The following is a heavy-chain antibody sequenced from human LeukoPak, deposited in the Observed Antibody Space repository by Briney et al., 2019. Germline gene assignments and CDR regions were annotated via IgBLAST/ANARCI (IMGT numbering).Heavy chain of an antibody. V-gene: IGHV4-39*07. Sequence: SETLSLTCTVSGGSITSSNYYWGWLRQPPGKGLEWIGSIYYSGSTYYSGTTYYNPSLKSRVTISLDTSKNQFSLKLSSVTAADTAVYYCARDREWFGELAFFDYWGQGTLVTVSS. D-gene: IGHD3-10*01. CDR2: IYYSGSTYYSGTT. CDR3: ARDREWFGELAFFDY. CDR1: GGSITSSNYY. J-gene: IGHJ4*02.